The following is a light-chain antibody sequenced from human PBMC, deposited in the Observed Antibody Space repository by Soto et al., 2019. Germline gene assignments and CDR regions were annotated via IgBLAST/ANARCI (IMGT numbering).Light chain of an antibody. Sequence: EVVMTQSPATLSVSPGERATLSCRASQSVRSSLAWYQQKPGQAPRLLIYGASTRATGIPARFSGSGSGTEFTLTISSLQSEDFAVYYCQQYYNWPPWTFGQGTKVEIK. CDR3: QQYYNWPPWT. V-gene: IGKV3-15*01. CDR2: GAS. CDR1: QSVRSS. J-gene: IGKJ1*01.